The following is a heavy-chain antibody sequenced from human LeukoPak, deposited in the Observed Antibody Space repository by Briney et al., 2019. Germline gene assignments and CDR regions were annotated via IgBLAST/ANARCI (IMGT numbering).Heavy chain of an antibody. J-gene: IGHJ4*02. Sequence: SETLSLTCTVSGGSISSYYWSWIRQPAGKGLEWIGRIYTSGSTNYNPSLKSRVTMSIDTSKNQFSLKLSSVTAADTAVYYCARGLVATKRFDYWGQGTLVTVSS. CDR1: GGSISSYY. V-gene: IGHV4-4*07. CDR2: IYTSGST. D-gene: IGHD5-12*01. CDR3: ARGLVATKRFDY.